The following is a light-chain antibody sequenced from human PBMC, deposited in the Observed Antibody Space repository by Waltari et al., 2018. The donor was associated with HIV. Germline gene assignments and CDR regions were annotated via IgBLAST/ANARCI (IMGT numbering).Light chain of an antibody. CDR3: QHSWT. V-gene: IGKV2-28*01. CDR1: ESLLYDNGYNY. CDR2: DAS. J-gene: IGKJ3*01. Sequence: ETVMTQSPLSLPVTPGEPASISCTSSESLLYDNGYNYLDWYVQKPGKAPYLLIYDASNLETGVPSRFSGSGSGTHFTFTISSLQPEDFATYYCQHSWTFGPGTKVDIQ.